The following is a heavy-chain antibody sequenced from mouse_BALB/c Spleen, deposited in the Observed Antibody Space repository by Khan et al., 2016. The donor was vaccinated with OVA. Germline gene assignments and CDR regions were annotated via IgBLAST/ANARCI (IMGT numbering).Heavy chain of an antibody. V-gene: IGHV5-6-5*01. CDR2: ISSSGST. D-gene: IGHD2-14*01. J-gene: IGHJ2*01. Sequence: EVELVESGGGSVKPGGSLKLSCEVSGFTFSSYVMSWIRQTPEKRLEWVASISSSGSTYYPDSVKGRFTISRDNDRNVVYLQMSSLRSEEMAMYYWAREAYRYDEYYFDYWGQGTTLTVSS. CDR3: AREAYRYDEYYFDY. CDR1: GFTFSSYV.